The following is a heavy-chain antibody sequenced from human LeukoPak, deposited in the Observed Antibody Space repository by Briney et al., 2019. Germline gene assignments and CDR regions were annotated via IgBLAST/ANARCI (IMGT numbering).Heavy chain of an antibody. J-gene: IGHJ3*02. Sequence: SETLSLTCTVSGGSISSGGYYWSWIRQHPGKGLEWIGYIYYSGSTYYNPSLKSRVTISVDTSKNQFSLKLSSVTAADTAVYYCAGTPHRYGEDDDAFDIWGQGTMVTVSS. D-gene: IGHD4-17*01. CDR3: AGTPHRYGEDDDAFDI. V-gene: IGHV4-31*03. CDR1: GGSISSGGYY. CDR2: IYYSGST.